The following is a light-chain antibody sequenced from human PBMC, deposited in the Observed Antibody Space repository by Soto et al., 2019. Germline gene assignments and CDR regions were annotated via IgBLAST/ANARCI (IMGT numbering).Light chain of an antibody. V-gene: IGLV2-8*01. J-gene: IGLJ2*01. Sequence: QSVLTQPPSASGSPGQSVTISCIGTSSDVGGYNYVSWYQQHPGKAPKLMMNEVSKRPSGVPDRFSGSKSGHTASLTVSGLQAEDEADYYCSSYAASNNLGVFGGGTKLTVL. CDR3: SSYAASNNLGV. CDR1: SSDVGGYNY. CDR2: EVS.